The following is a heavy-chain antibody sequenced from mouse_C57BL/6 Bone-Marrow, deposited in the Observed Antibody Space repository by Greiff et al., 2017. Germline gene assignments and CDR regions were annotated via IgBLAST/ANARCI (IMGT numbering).Heavy chain of an antibody. J-gene: IGHJ4*01. V-gene: IGHV14-4*01. Sequence: VQLKESGAELVRPGASVKLSCTASGFNIKDDYMHWVKQRPEQGLEWIGWIDPENGDTEYASKFQGKATITADTSSNTAYLQLSSLTSEDTAVYYCTTHYYGSIYDAMDYWGQGTSVTVSS. D-gene: IGHD1-1*01. CDR2: IDPENGDT. CDR1: GFNIKDDY. CDR3: TTHYYGSIYDAMDY.